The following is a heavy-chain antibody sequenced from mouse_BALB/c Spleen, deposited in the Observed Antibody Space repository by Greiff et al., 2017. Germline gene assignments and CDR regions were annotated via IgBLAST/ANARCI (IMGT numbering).Heavy chain of an antibody. CDR1: GFTFTDYY. CDR2: IRNKANGYTT. J-gene: IGHJ4*01. V-gene: IGHV7-3*02. Sequence: EVQLQESGGGLVQPGGSLRLSCATSGFTFTDYYMSWVRQPPGKALEWLGFIRNKANGYTTEYSASVKGRFTISRDNSQSILYLQMNTLRAEDSATYYCARDGGLRRGYAMDYWGQGTSVTVSS. CDR3: ARDGGLRRGYAMDY. D-gene: IGHD2-4*01.